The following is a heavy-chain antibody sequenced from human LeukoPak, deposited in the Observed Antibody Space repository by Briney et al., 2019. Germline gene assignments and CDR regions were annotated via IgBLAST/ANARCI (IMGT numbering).Heavy chain of an antibody. CDR2: IYYSGST. CDR3: ARHRDSITPGFFDY. V-gene: IGHV4-39*01. Sequence: SETLSLTCTVSGGSISSSSYYWGWIRQPPGKGLEWIGSIYYSGSTYYNPSLKSRVTISVGTSKNQFSLKLSSVTAADTAVYYCARHRDSITPGFFDYWGQGTLVTVSS. CDR1: GGSISSSSYY. D-gene: IGHD5-12*01. J-gene: IGHJ4*02.